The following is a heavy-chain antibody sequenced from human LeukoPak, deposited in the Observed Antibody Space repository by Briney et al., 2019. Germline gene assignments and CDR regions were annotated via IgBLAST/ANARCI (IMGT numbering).Heavy chain of an antibody. CDR2: IYSGGST. D-gene: IGHD3-10*01. Sequence: PGGSLRLSCAASGFTVSSNYMSWVRQAPGKGLEWVSVIYSGGSTYYADSVKGRFTISRDNSKNTLYLQMNSLRAEDTAVYYCASTITMVRGVIITSIDYWGQGTLVTVSS. CDR1: GFTVSSNY. CDR3: ASTITMVRGVIITSIDY. V-gene: IGHV3-66*01. J-gene: IGHJ4*02.